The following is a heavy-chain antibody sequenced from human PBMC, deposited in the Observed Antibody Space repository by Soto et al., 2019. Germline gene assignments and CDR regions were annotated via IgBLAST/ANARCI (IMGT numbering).Heavy chain of an antibody. Sequence: QVQLQESGPGLVKPSETLSLTCTVSGGSVSSGGYYWTWIRQPPGKGLGWIGYIHYSGSTKYNPSLKSRVTISVDTSKNQFSLKLSSVTAADTAVYYCARNLGGAIHTLDYWGQGTLVTVSS. CDR1: GGSVSSGGYY. J-gene: IGHJ4*02. V-gene: IGHV4-61*08. CDR3: ARNLGGAIHTLDY. D-gene: IGHD3-16*02. CDR2: IHYSGST.